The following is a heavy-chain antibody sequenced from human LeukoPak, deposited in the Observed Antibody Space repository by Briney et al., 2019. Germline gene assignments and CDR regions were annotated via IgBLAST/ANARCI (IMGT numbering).Heavy chain of an antibody. CDR1: GYTFTGYY. V-gene: IGHV1-2*02. Sequence: ASVKVSCKASGYTFTGYYMHWVRQAPGQGLEWMGWINPNSGGTNYAQKFQGRVTITRDTSISTAYMELSRLRSDDTAVYYCARESGAVYDSSGYNNWFDPWGQGTLVTVSP. CDR2: INPNSGGT. D-gene: IGHD3-22*01. CDR3: ARESGAVYDSSGYNNWFDP. J-gene: IGHJ5*02.